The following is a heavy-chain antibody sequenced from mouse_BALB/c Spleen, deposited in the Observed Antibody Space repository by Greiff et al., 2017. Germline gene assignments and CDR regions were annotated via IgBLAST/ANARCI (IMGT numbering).Heavy chain of an antibody. J-gene: IGHJ3*01. CDR2: IYPGNSDT. D-gene: IGHD4-1*01. CDR1: GYTFTSYW. V-gene: IGHV1-5*01. CDR3: TKDLTGMFAY. Sequence: VQLQQSGTVLARPGASVKMSCKASGYTFTSYWMHWVKQRPGQGLEWIGAIYPGNSDTSYNQKFKGKAKLTAVTSTSTAYMELSSLTNEDSAVYYCTKDLTGMFAYWGQGTLVTVSA.